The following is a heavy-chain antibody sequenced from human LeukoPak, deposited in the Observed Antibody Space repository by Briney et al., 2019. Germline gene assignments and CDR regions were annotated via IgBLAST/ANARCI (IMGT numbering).Heavy chain of an antibody. Sequence: SVKVSFRASGDISNTYCINWMRQAPGQALEWMGGIIPMFGTPNDAHNFQGRVTFSADESTNTVCMEMSILRSADTAIYFCAHRGGAATGVGILGSFDSWGQGTLVTVSS. CDR3: AHRGGAATGVGILGSFDS. CDR2: IIPMFGTP. D-gene: IGHD3-3*01. CDR1: GDISNTYC. V-gene: IGHV1-69*13. J-gene: IGHJ4*02.